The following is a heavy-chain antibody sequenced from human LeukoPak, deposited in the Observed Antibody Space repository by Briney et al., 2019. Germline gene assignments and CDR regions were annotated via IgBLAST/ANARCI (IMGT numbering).Heavy chain of an antibody. CDR1: GFTFRDYE. V-gene: IGHV3-48*03. CDR2: ISSSGNTI. Sequence: GGSLRLSCAASGFTFRDYEMKWVRQAPGKGLEWVSYISSSGNTIYYVDFVKGRFTISRDNAKSSLYLQMNSLRAEDTAVYYCSRDLGQEEPSWGQGTLVTVSS. D-gene: IGHD1-14*01. CDR3: SRDLGQEEPS. J-gene: IGHJ5*02.